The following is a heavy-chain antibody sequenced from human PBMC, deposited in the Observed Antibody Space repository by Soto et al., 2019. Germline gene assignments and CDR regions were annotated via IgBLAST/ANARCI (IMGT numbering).Heavy chain of an antibody. Sequence: EVQLVESGGGLVKPGGSLSLSCAASGFTFSNAWMNWVRQAPGKGLEWVGRIKSKTDGGTTDYAAPVKGRFTISRDDSKTPLYLQMTSLKTEDTAVYYCGSLVPAAIDYWGQGTLVTVSS. V-gene: IGHV3-15*07. D-gene: IGHD2-2*01. CDR3: GSLVPAAIDY. CDR1: GFTFSNAW. J-gene: IGHJ4*02. CDR2: IKSKTDGGTT.